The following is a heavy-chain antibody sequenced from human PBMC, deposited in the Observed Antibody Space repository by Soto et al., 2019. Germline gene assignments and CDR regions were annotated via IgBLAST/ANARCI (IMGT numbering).Heavy chain of an antibody. CDR1: GVTFSSYA. CDR3: ARDQQKYNPSFYHYCAMDL. CDR2: IIPIFGTA. J-gene: IGHJ6*02. V-gene: IGHV1-69*13. Sequence: GASVKVSCKASGVTFSSYAISWVRQAPGQGLEWMGGIIPIFGTANYAQKFQGRVTITADESTSIAYLELTGLKSDDTAIYYCARDQQKYNPSFYHYCAMDLWGQGTTVTVSS. D-gene: IGHD1-20*01.